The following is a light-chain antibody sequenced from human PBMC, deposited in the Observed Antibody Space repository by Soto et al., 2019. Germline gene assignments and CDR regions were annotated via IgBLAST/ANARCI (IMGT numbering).Light chain of an antibody. V-gene: IGKV3-15*01. CDR2: GAS. J-gene: IGKJ1*01. Sequence: EIVMTHSPATLSVSPCERATLSCRASQSISSNLAWYQQKNGQTPRLLIYGASTRAAGIPARFSGSGSGTEFTLTISSLQSEDFAEYHCQQYNNWPQTFGQGTKVDIK. CDR1: QSISSN. CDR3: QQYNNWPQT.